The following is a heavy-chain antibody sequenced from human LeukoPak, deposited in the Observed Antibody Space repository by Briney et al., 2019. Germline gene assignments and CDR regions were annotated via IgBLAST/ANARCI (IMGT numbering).Heavy chain of an antibody. CDR3: ARLWIQLWFFDY. V-gene: IGHV4-34*01. CDR2: INHSGST. J-gene: IGHJ4*02. D-gene: IGHD5-18*01. Sequence: PSETLSLTCDVYGGSFSGYYWSWIRQPPGKGLEWIGEINHSGSTNYNPSLKSRVTISVDTSKNQFSLKLSSVTAADTAVYYCARLWIQLWFFDYWGQGTLVTVSS. CDR1: GGSFSGYY.